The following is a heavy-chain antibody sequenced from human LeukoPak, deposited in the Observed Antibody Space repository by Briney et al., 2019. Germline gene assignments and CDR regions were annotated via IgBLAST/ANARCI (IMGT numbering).Heavy chain of an antibody. CDR2: INQDGSEK. D-gene: IGHD2-21*02. Sequence: GGSLRLSCAASGTTFDSHYMTWVRQTPEKGLEWVANINQDGSEKNYVDSVKGRFTISRDNAKKSLYLQMNSLRAEDTATYYCARAEASVTAFDFWGQGSLVTVSS. CDR3: ARAEASVTAFDF. CDR1: GTTFDSHY. V-gene: IGHV3-7*01. J-gene: IGHJ4*02.